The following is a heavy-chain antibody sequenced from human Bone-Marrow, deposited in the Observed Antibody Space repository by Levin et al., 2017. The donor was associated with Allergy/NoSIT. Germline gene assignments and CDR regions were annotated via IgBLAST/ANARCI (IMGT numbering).Heavy chain of an antibody. J-gene: IGHJ4*02. D-gene: IGHD1-26*01. CDR1: GFPFHTHT. V-gene: IGHV3-30*03. Sequence: TGGSLRLSCAASGFPFHTHTMHWVRQAPGKGLEWVAVISYGETVKDYADSVKARFSIHRDNSKKTLFLHMSSLRGEDTAVYYCARDLFAHTYYGGKEDSWGQGTLVTVSS. CDR3: ARDLFAHTYYGGKEDS. CDR2: ISYGETVK.